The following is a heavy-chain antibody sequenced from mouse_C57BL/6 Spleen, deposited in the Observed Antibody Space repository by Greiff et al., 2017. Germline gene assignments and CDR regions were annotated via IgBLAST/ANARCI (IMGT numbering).Heavy chain of an antibody. V-gene: IGHV1-69*01. CDR2: IDPSDSYT. Sequence: QVQLKQPGAELVMPGASVKLSCKASGYTFTSYWMHWVKQRPGQGLEWIGEIDPSDSYTNYNQKFKGKSTLTVDKSSSTAYMQLSSLTSEDSAVYYCARDSNYFAYWGQGTLVTVSA. CDR3: ARDSNYFAY. J-gene: IGHJ3*01. D-gene: IGHD2-5*01. CDR1: GYTFTSYW.